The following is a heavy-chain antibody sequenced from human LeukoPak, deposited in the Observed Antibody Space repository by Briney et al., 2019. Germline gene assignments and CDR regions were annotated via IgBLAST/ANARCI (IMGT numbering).Heavy chain of an antibody. CDR2: TTHSGSS. CDR1: GGSFRGYY. Sequence: PSETLSLTCGVAGGSFRGYYWTWIRQAPGKGLEWIGETTHSGSSNYNPSLKSRVNISVDTSKNQFSLKLSSVTAADTAVYYCARDLVTVTKGFDIWGQGTMVSVSS. D-gene: IGHD4-17*01. CDR3: ARDLVTVTKGFDI. V-gene: IGHV4-34*01. J-gene: IGHJ3*02.